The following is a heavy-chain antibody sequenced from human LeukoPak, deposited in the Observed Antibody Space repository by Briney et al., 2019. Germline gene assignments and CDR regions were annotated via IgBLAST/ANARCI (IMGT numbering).Heavy chain of an antibody. CDR1: GFTFDDYA. V-gene: IGHV3-9*01. CDR2: ISWNSGSI. D-gene: IGHD1-14*01. J-gene: IGHJ4*02. CDR3: ASGTGDY. Sequence: GRSLRLSCAASGFTFDDYAMHWVRQAPGKGLEWVSGISWNSGSIGYADSVKGRFTISRDNTKNSLYLHMNSLRAEDTALYYCASGTGDYWGQGTLVTVSS.